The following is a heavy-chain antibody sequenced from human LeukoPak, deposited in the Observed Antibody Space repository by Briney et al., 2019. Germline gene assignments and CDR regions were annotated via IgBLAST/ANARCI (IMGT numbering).Heavy chain of an antibody. CDR3: ARTRGYSAYDYFDY. V-gene: IGHV1-46*01. J-gene: IGHJ4*02. CDR1: GYTFTNYY. CDR2: INPSGGRT. D-gene: IGHD5-12*01. Sequence: GASLTLSCKASGYTFTNYYIYWVRQAPGQGLEWMGIINPSGGRTDYAHNFQGRVTVTRDTSTSTAYMELSSLRSEDTAEYFCARTRGYSAYDYFDYWGQGTLVTVSS.